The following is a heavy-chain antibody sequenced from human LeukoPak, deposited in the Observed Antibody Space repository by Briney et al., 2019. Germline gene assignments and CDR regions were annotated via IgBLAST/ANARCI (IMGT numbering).Heavy chain of an antibody. V-gene: IGHV4-39*01. Sequence: SETLSLTCTVSGGSISSSSYYWGWIRQPPGKGLEWIGSIYYSGSTYYNPSLKSRVTISVDTSKNQFSLKLSSVTAADTAVYCCARPDGYCSSTSCYYNNWFDPWGQGTLVTVSS. CDR3: ARPDGYCSSTSCYYNNWFDP. CDR2: IYYSGST. J-gene: IGHJ5*02. CDR1: GGSISSSSYY. D-gene: IGHD2-2*01.